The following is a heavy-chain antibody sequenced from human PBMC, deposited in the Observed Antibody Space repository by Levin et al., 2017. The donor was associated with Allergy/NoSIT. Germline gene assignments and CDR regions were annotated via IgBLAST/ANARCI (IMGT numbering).Heavy chain of an antibody. Sequence: GGSLRLSCAASGFTFDDYAMHWVRQAPGKGLEWVSGISWNSGSIGYADSVKGRFTISRDNAKNSLYLQMNSLRAEDTALYYCAKDTTAGGTMIVVVIGPLDYWGQGTLVTVSS. CDR2: ISWNSGSI. V-gene: IGHV3-9*01. D-gene: IGHD3-22*01. CDR3: AKDTTAGGTMIVVVIGPLDY. J-gene: IGHJ4*02. CDR1: GFTFDDYA.